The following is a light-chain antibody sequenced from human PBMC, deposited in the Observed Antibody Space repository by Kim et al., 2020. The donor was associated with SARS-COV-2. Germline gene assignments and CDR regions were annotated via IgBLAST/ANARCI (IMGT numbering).Light chain of an antibody. V-gene: IGKV1D-12*01. CDR1: QGISNW. CDR2: AAS. CDR3: QYGNGFPLT. J-gene: IGKJ4*01. Sequence: ASVGDRVTITCRASQGISNWLGWYQQKPGKAPQLLISAASSLQSEVPSRFSGSGSGTDFTLTIDSLQPEDFATYYCQYGNGFPLTFGGGTKVEIK.